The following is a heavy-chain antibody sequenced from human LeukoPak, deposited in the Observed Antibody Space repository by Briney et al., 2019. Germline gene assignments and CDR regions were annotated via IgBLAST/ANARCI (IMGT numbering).Heavy chain of an antibody. J-gene: IGHJ4*02. CDR2: IHHSGDT. V-gene: IGHV4-59*02. CDR1: GVSVISSY. CDR3: ARHNGVSYLDY. D-gene: IGHD2-8*01. Sequence: SETLSLTCTVSGVSVISSYWSWVRHRPEKGLEYIGFIHHSGDTKYNPSLKSRVTMSVDTSKSQFSLRLSSVTAADSAVYHCARHNGVSYLDYWAQGTLVTVSS.